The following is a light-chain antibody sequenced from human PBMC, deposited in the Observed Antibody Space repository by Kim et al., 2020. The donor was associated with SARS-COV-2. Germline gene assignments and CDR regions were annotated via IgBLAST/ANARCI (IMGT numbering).Light chain of an antibody. CDR1: SSNIGAGYD. Sequence: RVTITGTGRSSNIGAGYDVNWYQQLPGPAPTLLIYGNSTRPSGVPDRFSGSKSGTSASLAITGLQAEDEADYYCQSYDSSLSGYVFGTGTKVTVL. J-gene: IGLJ1*01. CDR3: QSYDSSLSGYV. V-gene: IGLV1-40*01. CDR2: GNS.